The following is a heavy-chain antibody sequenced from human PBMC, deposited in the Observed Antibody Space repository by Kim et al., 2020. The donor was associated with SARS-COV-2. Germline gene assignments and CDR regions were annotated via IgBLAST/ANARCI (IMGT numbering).Heavy chain of an antibody. D-gene: IGHD3-22*01. CDR2: IYYSGGT. V-gene: IGHV4-59*01. J-gene: IGHJ4*02. CDR3: ARGTHYYDGAYFDY. Sequence: SETLSLTCTVSDGSISSYYWSWIRRPPGKGLEWIGYIYYSGGTNYNPSLNSRVTISVDTSKNQLSLKVKSVTAADTAVYYCARGTHYYDGAYFDYWGQGTLVTVSS. CDR1: DGSISSYY.